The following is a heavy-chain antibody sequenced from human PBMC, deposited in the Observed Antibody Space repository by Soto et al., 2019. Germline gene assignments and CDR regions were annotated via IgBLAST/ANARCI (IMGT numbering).Heavy chain of an antibody. V-gene: IGHV3-23*01. CDR2: ISGSGGST. CDR1: GFTFSSYT. J-gene: IGHJ4*02. CDR3: AKDRAGTMIVVVIPYFDY. D-gene: IGHD3-22*01. Sequence: PGGSLRLSCAASGFTFSSYTLNWVRQAPGKGLVWVSAISGSGGSTYYADSVKGRFTISRDNSKNTLYLQMNSLRAEDTAVYYCAKDRAGTMIVVVIPYFDYWGQGTLVTVSS.